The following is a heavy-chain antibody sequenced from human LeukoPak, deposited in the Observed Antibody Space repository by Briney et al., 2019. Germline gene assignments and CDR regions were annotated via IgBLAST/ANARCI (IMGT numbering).Heavy chain of an antibody. J-gene: IGHJ4*02. V-gene: IGHV4-38-2*01. D-gene: IGHD2-2*01. CDR1: GYSISSGYY. CDR2: IYHSGAT. Sequence: PSETLSLTCAVPGYSISSGYYWGWIRQPPGKGLEWLGTIYHSGATYYNPSLNSRVTISLDTSKNQFSLKLSSVTAADTAVYYCARRYCSNPRCSDGYYFDYWGQGTLVTVSS. CDR3: ARRYCSNPRCSDGYYFDY.